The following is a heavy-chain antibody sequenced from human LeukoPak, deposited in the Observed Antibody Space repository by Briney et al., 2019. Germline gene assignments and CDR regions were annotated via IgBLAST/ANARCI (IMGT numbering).Heavy chain of an antibody. V-gene: IGHV3-7*01. CDR1: GFTFSSYW. Sequence: GGSLRLSCAASGFTFSSYWMSWVRQAPGKGLEWVANIKQDGSEKYYVDSVKGRFTISRDNAKNPLYLQMNSLRAEDTAAYYCARDSRYGSGSYLAFDIWGQGTMVTVSS. CDR2: IKQDGSEK. D-gene: IGHD3-10*01. CDR3: ARDSRYGSGSYLAFDI. J-gene: IGHJ3*02.